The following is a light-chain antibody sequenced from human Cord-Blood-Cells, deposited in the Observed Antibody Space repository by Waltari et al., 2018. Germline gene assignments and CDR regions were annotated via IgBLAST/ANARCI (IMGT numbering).Light chain of an antibody. V-gene: IGKV1-39*01. Sequence: DIQMTQYPSSLSASVGDRVNITCRASQSISSYLNWYQQKPGKAPKLLIYAASSLQSGVPSRFSGSGSGTDFTLTISSLQPEDFATYYCQQSYSTLFTFGPGPKVDIK. CDR1: QSISSY. CDR2: AAS. J-gene: IGKJ3*01. CDR3: QQSYSTLFT.